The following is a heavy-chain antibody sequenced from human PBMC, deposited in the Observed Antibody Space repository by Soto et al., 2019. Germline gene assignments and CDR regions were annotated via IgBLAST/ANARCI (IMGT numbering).Heavy chain of an antibody. Sequence: GGSLRLSCAASGFTFSSYSMNWVRQAPGKGLEWVSYISSSSTTKYYADSVKGRFTISRDNAKNSLYLQMNSLRAADTAVYYCARAHYYYDSSGYFHYWGQGSLVTVSS. V-gene: IGHV3-48*01. CDR2: ISSSSTTK. CDR3: ARAHYYYDSSGYFHY. CDR1: GFTFSSYS. J-gene: IGHJ4*02. D-gene: IGHD3-22*01.